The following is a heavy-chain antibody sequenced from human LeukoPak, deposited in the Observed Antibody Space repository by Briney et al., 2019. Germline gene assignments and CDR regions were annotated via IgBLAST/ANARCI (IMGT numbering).Heavy chain of an antibody. V-gene: IGHV4-59*01. CDR3: ARGRGYSYAD. CDR2: IYYSGST. Sequence: PSETLSPTCTVSGGSISSYYWSWIRQPPGKGLEWIGYIYYSGSTNYNPSLKSRVTISVDTSKNQFSLKLSSVTAADTAVYYCARGRGYSYADWGQGTLVTVSS. CDR1: GGSISSYY. J-gene: IGHJ4*02. D-gene: IGHD5-18*01.